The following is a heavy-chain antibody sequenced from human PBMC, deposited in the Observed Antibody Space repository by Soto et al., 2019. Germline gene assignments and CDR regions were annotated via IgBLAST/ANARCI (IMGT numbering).Heavy chain of an antibody. V-gene: IGHV3-30*09. Sequence: GGSLRLSCAASGFTFSSYAMHWVRQAPGKGLEWVAVISYDGSNKYYADSVKGRFAISRDNSKNTLYLQMNSLRAEDTALYYCARVGPRLRLENDAFDIWGQGTMVTVSS. CDR1: GFTFSSYA. D-gene: IGHD3-16*01. J-gene: IGHJ3*02. CDR2: ISYDGSNK. CDR3: ARVGPRLRLENDAFDI.